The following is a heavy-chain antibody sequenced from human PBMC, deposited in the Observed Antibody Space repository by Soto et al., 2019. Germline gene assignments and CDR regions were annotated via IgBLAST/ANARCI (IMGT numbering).Heavy chain of an antibody. V-gene: IGHV4-39*01. D-gene: IGHD4-17*01. Sequence: QLQLQESGPGLVKPSETLSLTCTVSGGSISSSSYYWGWIRPPPGKGLEWIGSIYYSGSTHSNPSLKSRVTISVDTSKNQFSLKLSSVTAADTAVYYCARHFYYGDYRGYWGQGTLVTVSS. J-gene: IGHJ4*02. CDR3: ARHFYYGDYRGY. CDR2: IYYSGST. CDR1: GGSISSSSYY.